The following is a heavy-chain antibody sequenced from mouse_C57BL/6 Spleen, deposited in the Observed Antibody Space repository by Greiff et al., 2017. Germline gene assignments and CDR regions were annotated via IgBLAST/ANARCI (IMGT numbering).Heavy chain of an antibody. Sequence: DVMLVESGGGLVKPGGSLKLSCAASGFTFSDYGMHWVRQAPEKGLEWVAYISSGSSTIYYADTVKGRFTISRDNAKNTLFLQMTSLRSEDTAMYYCARALYYYGSSYDYWGQGTTLTVSS. D-gene: IGHD1-1*01. J-gene: IGHJ2*01. CDR2: ISSGSSTI. V-gene: IGHV5-17*01. CDR3: ARALYYYGSSYDY. CDR1: GFTFSDYG.